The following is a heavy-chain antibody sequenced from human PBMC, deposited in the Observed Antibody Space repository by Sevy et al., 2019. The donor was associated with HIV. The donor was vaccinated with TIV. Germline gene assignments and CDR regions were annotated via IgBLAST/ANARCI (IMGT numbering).Heavy chain of an antibody. J-gene: IGHJ6*02. CDR1: GDSVSSNSAA. CDR3: ARDDGLYSSSWSYYGMVV. CDR2: TYYRSKWYN. V-gene: IGHV6-1*01. D-gene: IGHD6-13*01. Sequence: SQTLSLTCAISGDSVSSNSAAWNWIRQSPSRGLEWLGRTYYRSKWYNDYAVSVKSRITINPDTSKNQFSLQLNSVTPEDTAVYYCARDDGLYSSSWSYYGMVVWGQGTTVTVSS.